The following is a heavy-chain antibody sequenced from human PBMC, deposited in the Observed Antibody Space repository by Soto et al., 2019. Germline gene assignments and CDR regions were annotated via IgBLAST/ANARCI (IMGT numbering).Heavy chain of an antibody. CDR1: GFTFSSYA. J-gene: IGHJ6*02. CDR3: ATRAYCSSTSYSRYPYYYYGMDV. D-gene: IGHD2-2*01. CDR2: ISGSGGST. Sequence: PGGSLRLSCAASGFTFSSYAMSWVRQAPGKGLEWVSAISGSGGSTYYADSVKGRFTISRDNSKNTLYLQMNSLRAEDTAVYYCATRAYCSSTSYSRYPYYYYGMDVWGQGTTVTVSS. V-gene: IGHV3-23*01.